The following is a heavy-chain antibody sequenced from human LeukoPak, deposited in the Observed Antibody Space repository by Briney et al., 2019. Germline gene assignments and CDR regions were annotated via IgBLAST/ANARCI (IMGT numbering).Heavy chain of an antibody. CDR2: IYYSGST. CDR1: GGSISSGGYS. CDR3: ARDGRYYYAFDI. D-gene: IGHD1-26*01. V-gene: IGHV4-30-4*07. Sequence: SETLSLTCTFSGGSISSGGYSWSWIRQPPGKGLEWIGYIYYSGSTYYNPSLKSRATISVDTSKNQFSLKLSSVTAADTAVYYCARDGRYYYAFDIWGQGTMVTVSS. J-gene: IGHJ3*02.